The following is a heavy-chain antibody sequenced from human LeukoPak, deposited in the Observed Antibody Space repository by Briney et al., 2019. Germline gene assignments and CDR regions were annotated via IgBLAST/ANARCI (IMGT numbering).Heavy chain of an antibody. CDR1: GGSLSNYY. CDR2: IYYSGGT. CDR3: ARDPEFDGGHGFDH. J-gene: IGHJ4*02. Sequence: ASETLSLTCSVSGGSLSNYYWNWIRQPPGKGLEWIGQIYYSGGTEYNPSLQSRVTISVDTSKTQFSLKLSSVTAADTAVYYCARDPEFDGGHGFDHWGQGTLVTVSS. V-gene: IGHV4-59*01. D-gene: IGHD4-23*01.